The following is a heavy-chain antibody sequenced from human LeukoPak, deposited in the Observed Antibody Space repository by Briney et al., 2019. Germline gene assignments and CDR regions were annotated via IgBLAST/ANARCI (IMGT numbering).Heavy chain of an antibody. CDR2: ICASGGST. CDR1: GFTFSSYG. V-gene: IGHV3-23*01. CDR3: AKDPRCSGGSCYHTYFDY. D-gene: IGHD2-15*01. Sequence: GGSLRLSCAASGFTFSSYGMSWVRQAPGKGLEWGSAICASGGSTFYADSVKGRVTISRDNSKKTLYLQMNSLRAEDTAVYYCAKDPRCSGGSCYHTYFDYWGQGTLVTVSS. J-gene: IGHJ4*02.